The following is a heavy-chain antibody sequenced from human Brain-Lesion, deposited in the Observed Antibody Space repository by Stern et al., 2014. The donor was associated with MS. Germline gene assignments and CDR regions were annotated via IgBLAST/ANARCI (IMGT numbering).Heavy chain of an antibody. Sequence: VQLVQSGPGLVKPSQTLSLTCTVSGGSISSGNYYWSWIRQPAGEGLEWIGRIYSSGRPHSNPPLKSRVTISADKSTHSFSLSMSSVTAADTAVYYCARGNYDVLTDNGGHGFDIWGQGTMVTVSS. J-gene: IGHJ3*02. CDR3: ARGNYDVLTDNGGHGFDI. V-gene: IGHV4-61*02. CDR1: GGSISSGNYY. CDR2: IYSSGRP. D-gene: IGHD3-9*01.